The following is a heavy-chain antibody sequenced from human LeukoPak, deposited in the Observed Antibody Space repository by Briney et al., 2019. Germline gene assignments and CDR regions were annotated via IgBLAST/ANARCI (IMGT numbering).Heavy chain of an antibody. D-gene: IGHD3-10*01. CDR3: ARGRHGSGSFDAFHI. CDR2: ISSSSSYI. J-gene: IGHJ3*02. Sequence: PGGSLRLSCAASGFTFSSYSMNWVRQAPGKGLEWVSSISSSSSYIYYTNSMKDRFTISRDNARNSLYLQLNSLRVEDTAIYYCARGRHGSGSFDAFHIWGQGTMVTVSS. V-gene: IGHV3-21*01. CDR1: GFTFSSYS.